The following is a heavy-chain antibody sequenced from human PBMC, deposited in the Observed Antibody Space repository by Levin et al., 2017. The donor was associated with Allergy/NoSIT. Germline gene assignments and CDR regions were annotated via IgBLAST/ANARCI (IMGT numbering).Heavy chain of an antibody. CDR3: AKACDILTGYPLSYYYGVGV. CDR2: ISGSGGST. D-gene: IGHD3-9*01. Sequence: TGESLKISCAASGFTFSSYVMSWVRQAPGKGLEWVSAISGSGGSTYYADSVKGRFTISRDNYKDTVSLQMNSLRAEDTALYFCAKACDILTGYPLSYYYGVGVWGQGTTVTVSS. J-gene: IGHJ6*02. CDR1: GFTFSSYV. V-gene: IGHV3-23*01.